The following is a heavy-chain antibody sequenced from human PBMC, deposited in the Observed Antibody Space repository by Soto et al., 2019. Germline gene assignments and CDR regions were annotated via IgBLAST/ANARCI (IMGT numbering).Heavy chain of an antibody. Sequence: EVQLLESGGGLVQPGGSLRLSCAASGFTFSSYAMSWVRQAPGKGLEWVSAISGSGGSPYYADSVKGRFTISRDNYKKTLYLQMNSLRAEDTAVYYCALDYYGSGSYPNDAFDIWGQGTMVTVSS. CDR3: ALDYYGSGSYPNDAFDI. CDR1: GFTFSSYA. CDR2: ISGSGGSP. D-gene: IGHD3-10*01. J-gene: IGHJ3*02. V-gene: IGHV3-23*01.